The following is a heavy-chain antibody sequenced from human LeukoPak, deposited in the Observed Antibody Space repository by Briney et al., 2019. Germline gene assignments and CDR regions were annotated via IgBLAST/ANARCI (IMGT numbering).Heavy chain of an antibody. CDR2: ISYDGSNK. CDR1: GFTFSSYA. CDR3: ARGALRRFDY. V-gene: IGHV3-30-3*01. Sequence: GGSLRLSCAASGFTFSSYALHWVRQAPGKGLEWVAVISYDGSNKYYADSVKGRFTISRDNSKNTLYLQMNSLRVEDSAVYYCARGALRRFDYWGQGTLVTVSS. J-gene: IGHJ4*02.